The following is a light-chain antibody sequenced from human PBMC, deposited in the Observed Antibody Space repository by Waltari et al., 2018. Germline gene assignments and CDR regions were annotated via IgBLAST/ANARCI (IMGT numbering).Light chain of an antibody. V-gene: IGKV1-33*01. Sequence: DVHVAQSPSSLSASVGDRVTITCQASQNIDIFLNWYQQTPGKAPKLLIYDASNLETGVPTMFSASGSGRHFTLPLTNLQPDDIAQYYCQQYDNLPPAFGGGTNVEIK. J-gene: IGKJ4*01. CDR2: DAS. CDR1: QNIDIF. CDR3: QQYDNLPPA.